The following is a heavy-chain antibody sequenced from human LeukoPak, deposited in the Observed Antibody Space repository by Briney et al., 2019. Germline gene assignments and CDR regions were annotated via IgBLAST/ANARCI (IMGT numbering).Heavy chain of an antibody. CDR3: AKPYYSSGWYGFDY. Sequence: GGSLRLSCAASGFTFRSHAMTWVRQAPGKGLEWVSAISGSGGSTYYADSVKGRFTISRDNSKNTLYLQMNSLRAEDTAVYYCAKPYYSSGWYGFDYWGQGTLVTVSS. CDR1: GFTFRSHA. D-gene: IGHD6-19*01. J-gene: IGHJ4*02. V-gene: IGHV3-23*01. CDR2: ISGSGGST.